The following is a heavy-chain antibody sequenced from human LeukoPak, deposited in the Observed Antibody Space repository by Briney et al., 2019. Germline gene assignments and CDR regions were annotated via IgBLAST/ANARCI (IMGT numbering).Heavy chain of an antibody. V-gene: IGHV4-4*07. CDR1: GGSISSYY. D-gene: IGHD6-13*01. Sequence: PSETLSLTCTVSGGSISSYYWSWIRQPAGKGLEWIGRIYTSGSTNYNPSLKSRVTMSVDTSKNQFSLKLSSVTAADTAVYYCARGLRAAAGTSAWFDPWGQGTLVTVSS. CDR2: IYTSGST. CDR3: ARGLRAAAGTSAWFDP. J-gene: IGHJ5*02.